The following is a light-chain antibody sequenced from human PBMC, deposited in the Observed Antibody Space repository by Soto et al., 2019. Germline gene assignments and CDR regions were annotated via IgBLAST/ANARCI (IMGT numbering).Light chain of an antibody. V-gene: IGLV2-11*01. CDR2: DVS. Sequence: QSALTQPRSVSGSPGQSVTISCAGTSSDVGGYNYVSWYQQHPGKAPTLVIYDVSQRPSGVPDRFSGSKSGNTASLTISGLQAEDEADYYCCSYAGNYTWVFGGGTKLTVL. CDR3: CSYAGNYTWV. J-gene: IGLJ3*02. CDR1: SSDVGGYNY.